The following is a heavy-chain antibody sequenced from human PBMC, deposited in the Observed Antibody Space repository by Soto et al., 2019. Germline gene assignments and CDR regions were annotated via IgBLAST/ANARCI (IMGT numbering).Heavy chain of an antibody. CDR3: ARHDSSGWYYFDY. Sequence: SETLSLTCTVSGGSISSSSYYWGWIRQPPGKGLEWIGSIYYSRSNYYNPSLKSRVTISVDTSKNQFSLKLSSVTAADTAVYYCARHDSSGWYYFDYWGQGTLVTVSS. D-gene: IGHD6-19*01. J-gene: IGHJ4*02. V-gene: IGHV4-39*01. CDR1: GGSISSSSYY. CDR2: IYYSRSN.